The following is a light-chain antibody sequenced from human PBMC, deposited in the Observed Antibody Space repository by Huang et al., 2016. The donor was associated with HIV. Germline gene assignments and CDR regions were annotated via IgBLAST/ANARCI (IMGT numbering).Light chain of an antibody. V-gene: IGKV3-11*01. CDR2: DAS. Sequence: ELVLTQSPATLSLSPGERATLSCRASQSVSSYLAWYQQKPGQAPRLLIYDASNRATGIPARFSGSGSGTDFTLTISSLEPEDLAVYYCQQRSNWLLTFGGGTKVEIK. CDR1: QSVSSY. J-gene: IGKJ4*01. CDR3: QQRSNWLLT.